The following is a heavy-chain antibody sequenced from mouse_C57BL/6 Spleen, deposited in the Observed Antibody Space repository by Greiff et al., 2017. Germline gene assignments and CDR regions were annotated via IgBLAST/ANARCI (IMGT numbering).Heavy chain of an antibody. V-gene: IGHV1-82*01. Sequence: VQLQQSGPELVKPGASVKISCKASGYAFSSSWMNWVKQRPGKGLEWIARIYPGDGDTNYTGKLKGKATMTTDKSSSTAYMQLSSLSSEDSGVYFCAQIDYDFGGGLAYWGQGTLVTVSA. D-gene: IGHD2-4*01. J-gene: IGHJ3*01. CDR3: AQIDYDFGGGLAY. CDR1: GYAFSSSW. CDR2: IYPGDGDT.